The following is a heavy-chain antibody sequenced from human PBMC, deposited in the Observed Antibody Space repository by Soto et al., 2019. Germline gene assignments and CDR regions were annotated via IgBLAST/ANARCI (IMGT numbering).Heavy chain of an antibody. CDR1: GGSISSSSYY. V-gene: IGHV4-39*01. CDR3: ASSNEYYYDSSGYYTVPFDY. Sequence: QLQLKESGPGLVKPSETLSLTCTVSGGSISSSSYYWGWIRQPPGKGLEWIGSIYYSGSTYYNPCLKSRVSISVDTSKNQFSLKLSSVTAADTAVYYCASSNEYYYDSSGYYTVPFDYWGQGTLVTVSS. CDR2: IYYSGST. J-gene: IGHJ4*02. D-gene: IGHD3-22*01.